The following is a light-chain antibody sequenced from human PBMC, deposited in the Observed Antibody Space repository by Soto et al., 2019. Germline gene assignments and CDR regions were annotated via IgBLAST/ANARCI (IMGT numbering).Light chain of an antibody. CDR1: SSDVGKYDR. CDR2: EVT. V-gene: IGLV2-18*02. CDR3: SSYISTRRYV. Sequence: QSVVTQPPSVSRSPGQSVTISCTGTSSDVGKYDRVSWYQQPPGTAPKLIIYEVTNRPSGVPARFSGSKSGNTASLTISGLQAEDEADYYCSSYISTRRYVFGAGTKVTVL. J-gene: IGLJ1*01.